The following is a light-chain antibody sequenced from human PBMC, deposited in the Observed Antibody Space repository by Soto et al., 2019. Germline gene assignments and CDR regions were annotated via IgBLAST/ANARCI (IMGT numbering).Light chain of an antibody. J-gene: IGLJ1*01. V-gene: IGLV2-14*01. CDR3: CSYTTSNTRQIV. Sequence: QPASVSGSPGQSITISCTGTSSDVGGYNYVSWYQQHAGKAPKFMIYDVSNRPSGVSNRFSGSKSGNTASLTISGLQAEDEADYYCCSYTTSNTRQIVFGTGTQLTVL. CDR1: SSDVGGYNY. CDR2: DVS.